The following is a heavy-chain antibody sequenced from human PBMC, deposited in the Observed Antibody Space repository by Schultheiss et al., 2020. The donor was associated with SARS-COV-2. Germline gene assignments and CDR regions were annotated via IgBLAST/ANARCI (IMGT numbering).Heavy chain of an antibody. CDR3: ALTMFRGAIIFRDY. D-gene: IGHD3-10*01. V-gene: IGHV1-18*04. CDR2: IIAHTDLT. CDR1: GYSFSNYG. J-gene: IGHJ4*02. Sequence: ASVKVSCRASGYSFSNYGISWVRQAPGQGLEWMGWIIAHTDLTKYAQKFQGRVTMTTLTSTTTAYMELRSLRSDDTAVYYCALTMFRGAIIFRDYWGQGTRV.